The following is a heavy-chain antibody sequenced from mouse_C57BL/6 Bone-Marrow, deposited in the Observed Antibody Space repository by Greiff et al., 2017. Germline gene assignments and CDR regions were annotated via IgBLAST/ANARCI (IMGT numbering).Heavy chain of an antibody. J-gene: IGHJ2*01. CDR3: ARDRSSGYVNFNY. CDR1: GYSITSGYY. Sequence: DVKLQESGPGLVKPSQSLSLTCSVTGYSITSGYYWNRIRQFPGNKLEWMGYISYDGSNNYNPSLKNRITFNRDTSKNQHFLKLNPVTTEDTATYYCARDRSSGYVNFNYWGQGTTLTVSS. CDR2: ISYDGSN. D-gene: IGHD3-2*02. V-gene: IGHV3-6*01.